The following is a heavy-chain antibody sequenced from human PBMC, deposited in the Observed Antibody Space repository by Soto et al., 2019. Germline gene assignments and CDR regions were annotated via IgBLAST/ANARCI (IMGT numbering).Heavy chain of an antibody. Sequence: SETLSLTCTDPGGSISSYYWSWIRQPPGKGLEWIGYIYYSGSTNYNPSLKSRVTISVDTSKNQFSLKLSSVTAADTAVYYCARDPLLLWFGEGGGGTTDYYYYGMDVWGQGTTVT. V-gene: IGHV4-59*01. J-gene: IGHJ6*02. CDR2: IYYSGST. CDR1: GGSISSYY. D-gene: IGHD3-10*01. CDR3: ARDPLLLWFGEGGGGTTDYYYYGMDV.